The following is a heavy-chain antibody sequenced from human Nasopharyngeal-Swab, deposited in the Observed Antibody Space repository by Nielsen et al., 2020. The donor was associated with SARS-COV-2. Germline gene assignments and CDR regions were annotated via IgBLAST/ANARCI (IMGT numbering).Heavy chain of an antibody. V-gene: IGHV3-11*01. CDR3: ARDYGILWRRVPFDI. CDR2: ISSSGSTI. D-gene: IGHD2-21*01. J-gene: IGHJ3*02. Sequence: WIRQPPGQGLEWVSYISSSGSTIYYADSVKGRFTISRDNAKNSLYLQMNSLRAEDTAVYYCARDYGILWRRVPFDIWGQGTMVTVSS.